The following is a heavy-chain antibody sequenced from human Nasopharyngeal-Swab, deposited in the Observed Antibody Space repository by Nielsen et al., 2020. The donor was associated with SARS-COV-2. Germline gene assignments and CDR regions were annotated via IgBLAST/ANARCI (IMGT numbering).Heavy chain of an antibody. J-gene: IGHJ4*02. V-gene: IGHV3-7*01. CDR1: GFTFNSYY. D-gene: IGHD1-1*01. CDR3: ARDVRQRTGDY. CDR2: IKQDGSEK. Sequence: GGSLRLSCAASGFTFNSYYMSWLRQAPGKGLEWVGNIKQDGSEKYYVDSVKGRFTISRDNAKNPLYLQMNSLRAEDTAVYYCARDVRQRTGDYWGQGTLVTVSS.